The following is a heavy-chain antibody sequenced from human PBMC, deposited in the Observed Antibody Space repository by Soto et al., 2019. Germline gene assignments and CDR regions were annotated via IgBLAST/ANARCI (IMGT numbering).Heavy chain of an antibody. CDR3: AKSTSSNFYGGDFAI. CDR2: ISFDATYK. CDR1: GFTFSTSG. D-gene: IGHD6-13*01. V-gene: IGHV3-30*18. J-gene: IGHJ3*02. Sequence: QVQLVESGGGMVQPGRSLRLSCAASGFTFSTSGMHWVRQAPGKGREWVAVISFDATYKYYADSVKGRLTISRDNSKNTLYLQMNSLRAEDTAVYYCAKSTSSNFYGGDFAIWGHGTLVTVSS.